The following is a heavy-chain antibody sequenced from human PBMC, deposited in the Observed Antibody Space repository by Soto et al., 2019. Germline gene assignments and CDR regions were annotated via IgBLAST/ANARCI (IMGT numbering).Heavy chain of an antibody. V-gene: IGHV3-73*02. CDR1: GFTVSGST. Sequence: EVQLVESGGGLVQPGGSLKLSCAASGFTVSGSTMHWVRRASGKGLEWVGRIRSKGNSYATTYAASVKGRFTISRDDSKDTAYLQMNSLKTEDTAVYYCSRHGGVSGQLILYYWGQGTLVTVSS. CDR3: SRHGGVSGQLILYY. D-gene: IGHD6-13*01. J-gene: IGHJ4*02. CDR2: IRSKGNSYAT.